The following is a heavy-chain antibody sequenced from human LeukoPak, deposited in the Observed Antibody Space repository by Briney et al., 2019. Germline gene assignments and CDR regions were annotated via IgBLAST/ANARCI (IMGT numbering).Heavy chain of an antibody. D-gene: IGHD1-26*01. CDR1: GFTFSSYE. CDR3: ARDHVLGGNIDY. V-gene: IGHV3-48*03. Sequence: GGSLRLSCAASGFTFSSYEMNWVRQAPGKGLEWVSYISSSGSTIYYADSVKGRSTISRDNAKNSLYLQMNSLRAEDTAVYYCARDHVLGGNIDYWGQGTLVTVSS. J-gene: IGHJ4*02. CDR2: ISSSGSTI.